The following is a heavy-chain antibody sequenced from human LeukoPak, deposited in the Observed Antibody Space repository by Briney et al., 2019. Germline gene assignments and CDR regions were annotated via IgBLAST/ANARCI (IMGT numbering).Heavy chain of an antibody. D-gene: IGHD1-1*01. CDR3: ANHWNGYYFDY. J-gene: IGHJ4*02. CDR1: GFTFSSYA. V-gene: IGHV3-23*01. Sequence: GEALRLSCAASGFTFSSYAMSWVRQAPGKGLEWVSAISGSGGSTYYADSVKGRFTISRDNSKNTLYLQMNSLRAEDTAVYYCANHWNGYYFDYWGQGTLVTVSS. CDR2: ISGSGGST.